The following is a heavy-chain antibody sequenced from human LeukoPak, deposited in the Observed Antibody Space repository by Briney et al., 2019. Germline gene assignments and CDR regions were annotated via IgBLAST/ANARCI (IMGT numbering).Heavy chain of an antibody. J-gene: IGHJ4*02. D-gene: IGHD5-12*01. CDR3: ATGRIVATTKRFDY. Sequence: GGSLRLSCAASGFTFSSYSMNWVRQAPGKGLEWVSYISSSSSTIYYADSVKGRFTISRDNAKNSLYLQMNSLRAEDTAVYYCATGRIVATTKRFDYWGQGTLVTVSS. V-gene: IGHV3-48*01. CDR2: ISSSSSTI. CDR1: GFTFSSYS.